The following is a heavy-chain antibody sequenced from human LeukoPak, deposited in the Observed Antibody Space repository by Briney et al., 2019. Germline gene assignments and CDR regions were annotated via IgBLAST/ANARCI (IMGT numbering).Heavy chain of an antibody. CDR2: IYTSGST. Sequence: SSETLSLTCTVSGGSISSSSYYWGWIRQPAGKGLEWIGRIYTSGSTNYNPSLKSRVTMSVDTSKNQFSLKLSSVTAADTAVYYCAIRYCSSTSCWDYWGQGTLVTVSS. J-gene: IGHJ4*02. CDR3: AIRYCSSTSCWDY. D-gene: IGHD2-2*01. V-gene: IGHV4-61*02. CDR1: GGSISSSSYY.